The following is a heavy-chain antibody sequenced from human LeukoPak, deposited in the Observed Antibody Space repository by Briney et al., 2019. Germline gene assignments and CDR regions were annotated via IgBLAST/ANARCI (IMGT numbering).Heavy chain of an antibody. D-gene: IGHD2-2*02. J-gene: IGHJ4*02. Sequence: GGSLRLSCAASGFTFSSYAMSWVRQAPGKGLEWVSAISGSGGSTYYADSVKGRFTISRDNSKNTLYLQMNSLRAEDTAVYYCAKGGPHCSSTSCYKVFDYWGQGTLVTVSS. CDR1: GFTFSSYA. CDR2: ISGSGGST. CDR3: AKGGPHCSSTSCYKVFDY. V-gene: IGHV3-23*01.